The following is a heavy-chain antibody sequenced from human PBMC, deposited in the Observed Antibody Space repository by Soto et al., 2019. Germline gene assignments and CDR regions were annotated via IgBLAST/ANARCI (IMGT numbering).Heavy chain of an antibody. Sequence: PGGSLRLSCAASGFTFSSYGRNWVRQAPGKGLEWVAVISYDGSNKYYADSVKGRFTISRDNSKNTLYLQMNSLRAEDTGVYYCAKDKYLVNYDILTGYYTSWFDPWGQGTLVTVSS. CDR1: GFTFSSYG. V-gene: IGHV3-30*18. D-gene: IGHD3-9*01. CDR3: AKDKYLVNYDILTGYYTSWFDP. CDR2: ISYDGSNK. J-gene: IGHJ5*02.